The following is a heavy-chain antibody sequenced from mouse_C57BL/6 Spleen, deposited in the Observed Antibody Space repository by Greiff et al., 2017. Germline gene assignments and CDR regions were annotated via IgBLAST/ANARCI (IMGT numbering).Heavy chain of an antibody. Sequence: EVQLQESGEGLVKPGGSLKLSCAASGFTFSSYAMSWVRQTPEKRLEWVAYISSGGDYIYYADTVKGRFTISRDNARNTLYLQMSSLKSEDTAMYYCTREGGIYYYGSSYFDYWGQGTTLTVSS. CDR2: ISSGGDYI. CDR3: TREGGIYYYGSSYFDY. J-gene: IGHJ2*01. V-gene: IGHV5-9-1*02. CDR1: GFTFSSYA. D-gene: IGHD1-1*01.